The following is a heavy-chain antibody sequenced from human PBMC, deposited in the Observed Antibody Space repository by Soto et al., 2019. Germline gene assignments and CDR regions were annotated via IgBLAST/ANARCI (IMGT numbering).Heavy chain of an antibody. V-gene: IGHV1-69*08. CDR1: GGTFSSYT. CDR2: IIPILGIA. D-gene: IGHD3-10*01. CDR3: ARDHGDYYGSGSYYNSDWFDP. Sequence: QVQLVQSGAEVKKPGSSVKVSCKASGGTFSSYTISWVRQAPGQGLEWMGRIIPILGIANYAQKFQGRVTLTADKSTSTAYMELSSLRSEDTAVYYCARDHGDYYGSGSYYNSDWFDPWGQGTLVTVSS. J-gene: IGHJ5*02.